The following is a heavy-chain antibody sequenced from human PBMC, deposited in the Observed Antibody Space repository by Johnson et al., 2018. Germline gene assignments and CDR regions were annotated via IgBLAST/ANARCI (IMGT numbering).Heavy chain of an antibody. CDR2: ISSSGTII. Sequence: QVQLVESGGGLVKXGGSLRLXCAASGFTLSDYYMSWIRQAPGKGLEWVSYISSSGTIIHYAGSVKGRFTISRDNAKNSLYLQMNSLRAEETAVYYCARDPYYYGSGYGMDVWGQGTTVTVSS. D-gene: IGHD3-10*01. CDR1: GFTLSDYY. CDR3: ARDPYYYGSGYGMDV. V-gene: IGHV3-11*01. J-gene: IGHJ6*02.